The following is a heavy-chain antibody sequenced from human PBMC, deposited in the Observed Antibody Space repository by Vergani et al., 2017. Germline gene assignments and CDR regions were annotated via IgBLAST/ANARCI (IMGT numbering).Heavy chain of an antibody. Sequence: QVQLVESGGGVVQPGGSLRLSCIVSGFTFRIYGMHWVRQAPGKGLVWVAFILYDGTKRFYGDSVEGRFTISRDNSQTTVFLQMNSLRADDSAVYYCTKAGQYDSDNFHDSWGQGALVTVAS. CDR1: GFTFRIYG. CDR2: ILYDGTKR. J-gene: IGHJ1*01. V-gene: IGHV3-30*02. CDR3: TKAGQYDSDNFHDS. D-gene: IGHD3-22*01.